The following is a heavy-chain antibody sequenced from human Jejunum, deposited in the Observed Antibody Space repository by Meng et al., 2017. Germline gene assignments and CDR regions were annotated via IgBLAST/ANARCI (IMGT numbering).Heavy chain of an antibody. Sequence: GESLKISCAGSGFTFSSHWMSWVRQAPGKGPEWVANINQDGSDNYCLDSVKGRFTISRDNAKSSLYLQMNSLRVDDTAAYYCATSASLAYWGQGTLVTVSS. CDR2: INQDGSDN. J-gene: IGHJ4*02. CDR3: ATSASLAY. D-gene: IGHD6-6*01. CDR1: GFTFSSHW. V-gene: IGHV3-7*01.